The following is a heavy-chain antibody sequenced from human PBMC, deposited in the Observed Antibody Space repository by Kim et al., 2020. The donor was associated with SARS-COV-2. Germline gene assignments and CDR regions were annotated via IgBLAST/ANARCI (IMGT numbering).Heavy chain of an antibody. CDR1: GFPFSDFA. CDR3: AKDRGGWVLEY. CDR2: LSFDGSDL. D-gene: IGHD6-19*01. V-gene: IGHV3-30*18. J-gene: IGHJ4*02. Sequence: GGSLRLSCAASGFPFSDFAMYWARQAPGKGLEWVASLSFDGSDLYYAGSVKGRFTISRDNSKNTVYLQMNSLRSEDTAVYYCAKDRGGWVLEYWGQGTLVNVSS.